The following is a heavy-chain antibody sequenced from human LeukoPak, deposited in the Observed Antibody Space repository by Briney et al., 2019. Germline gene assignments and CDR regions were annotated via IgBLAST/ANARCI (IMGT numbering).Heavy chain of an antibody. J-gene: IGHJ1*01. CDR1: GGSISSYY. V-gene: IGHV4-34*01. CDR3: ARPGVGGYFQH. Sequence: SETLSLTCTVSGGSISSYYWSWIRQPPGKGLEWIGEINHSGSTNYNPSLKSRVTISVDTSKNQFSLKLSSVTAADTAVYYCARPGVGGYFQHWGQGTLVTVSS. D-gene: IGHD3-3*01. CDR2: INHSGST.